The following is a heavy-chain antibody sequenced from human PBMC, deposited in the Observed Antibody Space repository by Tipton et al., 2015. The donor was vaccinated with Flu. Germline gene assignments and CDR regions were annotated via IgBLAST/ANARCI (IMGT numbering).Heavy chain of an antibody. CDR2: ISSSGSTI. CDR1: GDSIGRDFC. Sequence: LSLTCSVSGDSIGRDFCWGWIRQAPGKGLEWLSHISSSGSTINYADSVKGRFTISRDNAKNSLYLQVDSLRVEDTAEYYCARDHPPSITVLGEITDYFGMDVWGQGTTVTVSS. D-gene: IGHD3-3*01. J-gene: IGHJ6*02. V-gene: IGHV3-11*01. CDR3: ARDHPPSITVLGEITDYFGMDV.